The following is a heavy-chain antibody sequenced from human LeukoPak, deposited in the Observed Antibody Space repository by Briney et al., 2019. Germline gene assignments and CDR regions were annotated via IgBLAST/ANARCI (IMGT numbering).Heavy chain of an antibody. CDR3: ARQNYGSAPLRY. D-gene: IGHD3-10*01. J-gene: IGHJ4*02. CDR2: INHSGST. CDR1: GGSFSGYH. V-gene: IGHV4-34*01. Sequence: SETLSLTCAVYGGSFSGYHWTWIRQPPGKGLDWIGEINHSGSTNYNPSLKSRVTISVGTSKNQFSLKLTSVTTADTAVYYCARQNYGSAPLRYWGQGTLVTVSS.